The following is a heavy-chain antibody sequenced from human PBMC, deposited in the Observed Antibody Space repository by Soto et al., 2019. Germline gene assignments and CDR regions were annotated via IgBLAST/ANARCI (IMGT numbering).Heavy chain of an antibody. CDR2: ISGSGGST. J-gene: IGHJ4*02. V-gene: IGHV3-23*01. CDR3: AKDRQAYYDFWSGYWSSAHSFDY. D-gene: IGHD3-3*01. Sequence: HPGGSLRLSCAASGFTFSSYAMSWVRQAPGKGLEWVSAISGSGGSTYYADSVKGRFTISRDNSKNTLYLQMNSLRAEDTAVYYCAKDRQAYYDFWSGYWSSAHSFDYWGQGTLVTVSS. CDR1: GFTFSSYA.